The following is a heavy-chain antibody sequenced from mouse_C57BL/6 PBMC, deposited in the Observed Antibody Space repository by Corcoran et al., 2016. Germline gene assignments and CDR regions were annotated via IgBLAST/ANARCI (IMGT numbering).Heavy chain of an antibody. Sequence: EVQLQQSGPELVKPGASVKIPCKASGYTFTDYNMDWVKQSHGKSLKWIGDINPNNGGTIYNQKFKGKATLTVDKSSSTAYLELRSLNSEDTAVYNCARQAYYVNYINYWGQGTTLTVSS. J-gene: IGHJ2*01. CDR2: INPNNGGT. CDR1: GYTFTDYN. D-gene: IGHD2-10*01. CDR3: ARQAYYVNYINY. V-gene: IGHV1-18*01.